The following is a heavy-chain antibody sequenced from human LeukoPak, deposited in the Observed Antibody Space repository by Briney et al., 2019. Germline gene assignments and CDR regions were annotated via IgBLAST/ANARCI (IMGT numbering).Heavy chain of an antibody. CDR3: ARAGALKYGSGWTTFDC. Sequence: SETLSLTCTVSGDSISRGNYYWSWIRQPAGKELEWIGRVLTSGSTDYNPSLKSRVTISLDTSKNQFSLNLNSVTAADTAVYYCARAGALKYGSGWTTFDCWGQGTLVTVSS. J-gene: IGHJ4*02. CDR1: GDSISRGNYY. CDR2: VLTSGST. V-gene: IGHV4-61*02. D-gene: IGHD6-19*01.